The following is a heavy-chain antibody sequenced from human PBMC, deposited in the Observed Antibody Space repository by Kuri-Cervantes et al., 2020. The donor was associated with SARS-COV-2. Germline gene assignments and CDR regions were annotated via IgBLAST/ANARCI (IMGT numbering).Heavy chain of an antibody. CDR1: GGTFSSYA. D-gene: IGHD7-27*01. CDR2: IIPILGTA. CDR3: AGSATGEGDN. Sequence: SVKVSCKASGGTFSSYAISWVRQAPGQGLEWMGRIIPILGTANYAQKFQGRVTITADKSTSTAYMELSSLRSEDTAVYYCAGSATGEGDNWGQGTLVTVSS. J-gene: IGHJ4*02. V-gene: IGHV1-69*04.